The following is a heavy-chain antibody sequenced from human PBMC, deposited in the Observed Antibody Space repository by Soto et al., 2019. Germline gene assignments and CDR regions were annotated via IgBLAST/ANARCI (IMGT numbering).Heavy chain of an antibody. V-gene: IGHV3-23*01. J-gene: IGHJ4*02. CDR2: ISGSGGST. CDR3: AKDPLSSGWYLLFDY. Sequence: EVQLLESGGGLVQPGGSLRLSCAASGCTFSSYAMSWVRQAPGKGLEWVSAISGSGGSTYYADSVKGRFTISRDNSKNTPYLQMNSLRAEDTAVYYCAKDPLSSGWYLLFDYWGQGTLVTVSS. CDR1: GCTFSSYA. D-gene: IGHD6-19*01.